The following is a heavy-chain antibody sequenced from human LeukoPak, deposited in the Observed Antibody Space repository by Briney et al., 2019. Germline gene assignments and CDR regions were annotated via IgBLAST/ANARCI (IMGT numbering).Heavy chain of an antibody. CDR1: GGSISSGSYY. V-gene: IGHV4-61*02. Sequence: SETLSLTCTVSGGSISSGSYYWSWIRQPAGKGLEWIGRIYTSGSTNYNPSLKSRVTISVDTSKNQFSLKLSSVTAADTAVYYCARGVVGYSSSAHYYMDVWGKGTTVTVSS. CDR3: ARGVVGYSSSAHYYMDV. D-gene: IGHD6-13*01. J-gene: IGHJ6*03. CDR2: IYTSGST.